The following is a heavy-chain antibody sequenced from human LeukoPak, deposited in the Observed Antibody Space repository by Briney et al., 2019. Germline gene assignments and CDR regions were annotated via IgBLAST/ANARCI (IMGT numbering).Heavy chain of an antibody. Sequence: GGSLRLSCAASGFTFINYSINWVRQAPGKGLEWVSYISSSNSTIYYADSVKGRFTISRDNAKNSVYLQMNGLRVEDTAVYYCARSPSGSGPYNWFDPWGQGTQVTVSS. CDR2: ISSSNSTI. CDR3: ARSPSGSGPYNWFDP. V-gene: IGHV3-48*04. D-gene: IGHD2-15*01. J-gene: IGHJ5*02. CDR1: GFTFINYS.